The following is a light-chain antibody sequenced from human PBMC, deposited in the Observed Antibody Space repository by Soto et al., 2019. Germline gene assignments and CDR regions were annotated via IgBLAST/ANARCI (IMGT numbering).Light chain of an antibody. V-gene: IGLV1-40*01. CDR2: DNS. CDR1: SSNIGAGYA. Sequence: QSALTQPPSVSGAPGQRVTISCTGSSSNIGAGYAVHWYQQRPGKVPKLLIYDNSNRPSGVPDRFSASKSGTSASLAITGLQAEDEADYYCQSYDSSLSYVFGPGTKLTVL. CDR3: QSYDSSLSYV. J-gene: IGLJ1*01.